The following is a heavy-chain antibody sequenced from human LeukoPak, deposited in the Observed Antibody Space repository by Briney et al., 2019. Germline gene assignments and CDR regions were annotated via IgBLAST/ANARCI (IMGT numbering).Heavy chain of an antibody. Sequence: GVLRLSCAASGFTFSSYGMHRVRQAPGKGLEWVAVISYDGSNKYYADSVKGRFTISRDNSKNTLYLQMNSLRAEDTAVYYCAKIFTSRGYSYGYGDYWGQGTLVTVSS. J-gene: IGHJ4*02. D-gene: IGHD5-18*01. V-gene: IGHV3-30*18. CDR2: ISYDGSNK. CDR1: GFTFSSYG. CDR3: AKIFTSRGYSYGYGDY.